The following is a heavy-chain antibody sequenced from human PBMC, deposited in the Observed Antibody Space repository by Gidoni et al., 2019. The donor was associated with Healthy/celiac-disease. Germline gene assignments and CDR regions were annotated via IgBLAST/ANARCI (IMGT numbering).Heavy chain of an antibody. Sequence: QVQRVASGGGVVQPGRSLRRSCAASGFAFSSYAMHWVRQAPGKGLEWVAVISYDGSNQYYADSLKGRFTISRANSKNTLYLQMNSLRAEDTAVYYCARDGPSDYYAFDIWGQGTMVTVSS. V-gene: IGHV3-30-3*01. D-gene: IGHD4-17*01. CDR2: ISYDGSNQ. J-gene: IGHJ3*02. CDR3: ARDGPSDYYAFDI. CDR1: GFAFSSYA.